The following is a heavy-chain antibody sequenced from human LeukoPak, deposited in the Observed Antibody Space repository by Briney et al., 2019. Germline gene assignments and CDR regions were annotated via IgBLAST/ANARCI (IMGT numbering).Heavy chain of an antibody. Sequence: GGSLRLSCAASGFTLSSYGMHWVRQVTGKGLEWVSSIGNDGDTYYSASVKGRFTISRENAENSLYLQMDSLTAGDTAVYYCAREPPVARGDFYGMDVWGQGTTVTVSS. CDR3: AREPPVARGDFYGMDV. V-gene: IGHV3-13*01. D-gene: IGHD3-10*01. J-gene: IGHJ6*02. CDR2: IGNDGDT. CDR1: GFTLSSYG.